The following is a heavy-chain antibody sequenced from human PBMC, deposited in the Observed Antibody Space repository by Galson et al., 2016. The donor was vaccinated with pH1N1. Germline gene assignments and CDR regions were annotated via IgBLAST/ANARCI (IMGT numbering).Heavy chain of an antibody. CDR3: ARDQQRLVVRWSAGWFDP. CDR1: GASISDYY. CDR2: IYPSGTI. Sequence: SETLSLTCTVSGASISDYYWSWIRQSAGKGLEWIGRIYPSGTINYNPSLRSRVIMSLDTSKNQFSLRVNSVTVADTAVYYCARDQQRLVVRWSAGWFDPWGQGTLVTVSS. V-gene: IGHV4-4*07. D-gene: IGHD2-15*01. J-gene: IGHJ5*02.